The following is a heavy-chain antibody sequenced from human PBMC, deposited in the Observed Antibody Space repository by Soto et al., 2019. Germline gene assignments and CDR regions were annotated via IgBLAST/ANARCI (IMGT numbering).Heavy chain of an antibody. D-gene: IGHD1-26*01. CDR3: AGRPEIHPR. CDR2: IHRAGVT. Sequence: QVHLQESGPGLVKPSETLSLTCAISGGSTSSSDWWTWVRQPPGEGLEWIGEIHRAGVTNYNSSLMSRLTISLDHSRNQFSLSLTSVTAADAAVYFCAGRPEIHPRWGQGILVLVSS. V-gene: IGHV4-4*02. CDR1: GGSTSSSDW. J-gene: IGHJ4*02.